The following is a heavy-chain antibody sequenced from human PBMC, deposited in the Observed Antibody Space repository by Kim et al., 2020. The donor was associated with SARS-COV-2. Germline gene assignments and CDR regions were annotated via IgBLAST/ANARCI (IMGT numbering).Heavy chain of an antibody. CDR1: GFTFTNYA. V-gene: IGHV3-23*01. Sequence: GGSLRLSCAASGFTFTNYAMTWVRQAPGKGLEWVSSISGSTYYYADSVKGRFTISRDNSKSTLYLQMNSLRAEDTAVYYCVKGLTGGNTAMDYWGQGTLVTVSS. CDR2: ISGSTY. J-gene: IGHJ4*02. CDR3: VKGLTGGNTAMDY. D-gene: IGHD5-18*01.